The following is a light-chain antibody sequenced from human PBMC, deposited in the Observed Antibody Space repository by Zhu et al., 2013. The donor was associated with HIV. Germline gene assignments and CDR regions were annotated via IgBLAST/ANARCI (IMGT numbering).Light chain of an antibody. CDR2: LGS. CDR3: MQALQSPYT. Sequence: EIVVTQSPVYLPVTPGEPASISCRSSQSLLYSNAYNYLDWYLQKPGQSPQLLIYLGSNRASGVPDRFSGSGSGTDFTLKISRVEAEDVGVYYCMQALQSPYTFGQGTKLEIK. V-gene: IGKV2-28*01. J-gene: IGKJ2*01. CDR1: QSLLYSNAYNY.